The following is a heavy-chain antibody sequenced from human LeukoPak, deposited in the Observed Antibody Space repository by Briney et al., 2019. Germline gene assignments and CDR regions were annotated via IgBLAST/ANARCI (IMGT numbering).Heavy chain of an antibody. CDR3: AKDPLWFGELLPRIFDY. D-gene: IGHD3-10*01. CDR1: GFTFSSYA. CDR2: ISGSGGST. V-gene: IGHV3-23*01. J-gene: IGHJ4*02. Sequence: GGSLRLSCAASGFTFSSYAMSWVRQAPGNGLEWVSAISGSGGSTYYADSVKGRFTIPRDNSKNTLYLQMNSLRAEDTAVYYCAKDPLWFGELLPRIFDYWGQGTLVTVSS.